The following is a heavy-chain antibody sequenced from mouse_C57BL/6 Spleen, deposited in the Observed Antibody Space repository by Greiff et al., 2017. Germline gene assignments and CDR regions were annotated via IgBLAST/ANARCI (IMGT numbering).Heavy chain of an antibody. V-gene: IGHV5-6*01. D-gene: IGHD2-5*01. CDR2: ISSGGSYT. CDR1: GFTFSSYG. Sequence: EVQVVESGGDLVKPGGSLKLSCAASGFTFSSYGMSWVRQTPDKRLEWVATISSGGSYTYYPDSVKGRFTISRDNAKNTLYLQMSSLKSEDTAMYYCAGHYSNPWGAMDYWGQGTSVTVSS. CDR3: AGHYSNPWGAMDY. J-gene: IGHJ4*01.